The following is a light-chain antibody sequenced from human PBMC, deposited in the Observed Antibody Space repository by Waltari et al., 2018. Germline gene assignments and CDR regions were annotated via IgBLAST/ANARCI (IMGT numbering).Light chain of an antibody. V-gene: IGLV2-11*01. CDR3: CSYAGSYTLV. CDR2: DVN. J-gene: IGLJ3*02. CDR1: SSDVGRFNY. Sequence: QSVLTQPRSVSGSPGQSVTISCTGTSSDVGRFNYVSWHQQHPGKAPKLMIYDVNKRPSGVPDRFPGPKSGNPASLTISGLQAEDEADYYCCSYAGSYTLVFGGGTKLTVL.